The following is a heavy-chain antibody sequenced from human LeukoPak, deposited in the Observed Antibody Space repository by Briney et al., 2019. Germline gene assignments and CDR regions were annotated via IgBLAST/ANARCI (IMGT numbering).Heavy chain of an antibody. D-gene: IGHD3-16*01. CDR1: GFSFSTSW. V-gene: IGHV3-74*03. J-gene: IGHJ4*02. CDR3: ARALGGPLDY. Sequence: PGGSLRLSCAASGFSFSTSWMHWVRQAPGKGLVWVSRINDDGSRTTSADSVKGRFTISRDNAKNTVYLQMNSLRAEDTAVYYCARALGGPLDYWGQGTLLIVSS. CDR2: INDDGSRT.